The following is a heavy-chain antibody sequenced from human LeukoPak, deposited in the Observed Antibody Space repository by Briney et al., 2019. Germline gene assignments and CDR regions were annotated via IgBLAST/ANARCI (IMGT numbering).Heavy chain of an antibody. D-gene: IGHD2-15*01. CDR3: ARDTPRRPNGDY. CDR2: IYSGGST. Sequence: GGSLRLSCAASGFTVSSNYMSWVRQAPGKGLEGVSVIYSGGSTYDPDSVKGRFTISRDNSKNTLYLQMNSLRAEDTAVYYCARDTPRRPNGDYWGQGTLVTVSS. J-gene: IGHJ4*02. V-gene: IGHV3-66*01. CDR1: GFTVSSNY.